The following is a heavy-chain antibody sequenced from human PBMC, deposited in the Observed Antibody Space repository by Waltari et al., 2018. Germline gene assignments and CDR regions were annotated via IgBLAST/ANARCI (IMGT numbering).Heavy chain of an antibody. CDR3: ARDGNGGYYDSSGYYTY. D-gene: IGHD3-22*01. CDR1: GGTFSSYA. Sequence: QVQLVQSGAEVKKPGSSVKVSCKASGGTFSSYAISWVRQAPGQGLEWMGGIIPIFVTANYAQKFQGRVAITADESTSTAYMELSSLRSEDTAVYYCARDGNGGYYDSSGYYTYWGQGTLVTVSS. CDR2: IIPIFVTA. V-gene: IGHV1-69*12. J-gene: IGHJ4*02.